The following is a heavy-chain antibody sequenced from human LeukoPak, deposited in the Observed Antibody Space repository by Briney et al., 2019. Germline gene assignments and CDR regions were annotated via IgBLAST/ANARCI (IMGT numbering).Heavy chain of an antibody. D-gene: IGHD3-3*01. J-gene: IGHJ6*03. V-gene: IGHV4-4*09. CDR1: GGSISSYY. CDR3: ARSYYDFWSGYSDYYYYYYMDV. Sequence: SETLSLTCTVSGGSISSYYWSWIRQPPGKGLEWIGYIYTSGSTNHNPSLKSRVTISVDTSKNQFSLKLSSVTAADTAVYYCARSYYDFWSGYSDYYYYYYMDVWGKGTTVTVSS. CDR2: IYTSGST.